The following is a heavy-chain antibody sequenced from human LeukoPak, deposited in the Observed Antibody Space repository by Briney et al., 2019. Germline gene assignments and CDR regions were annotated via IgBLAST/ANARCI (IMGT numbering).Heavy chain of an antibody. D-gene: IGHD3-10*01. J-gene: IGHJ4*02. V-gene: IGHV4-59*01. CDR2: IYYSGST. CDR3: ARALWFGELYYFDY. Sequence: KPSETLSLTCTVSGGSISSCYWSWIRQPPGKGLEWIGYIYYSGSTNYNPSLKSRVTISVDTSKNQFSLKLSSVTAADTAVYYCARALWFGELYYFDYWGQGTLVTVSS. CDR1: GGSISSCY.